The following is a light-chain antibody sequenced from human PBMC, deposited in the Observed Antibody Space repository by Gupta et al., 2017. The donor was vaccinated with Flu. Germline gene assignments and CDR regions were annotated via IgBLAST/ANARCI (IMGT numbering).Light chain of an antibody. CDR2: EVS. CDR3: SSYTSSSSRV. J-gene: IGLJ3*02. Sequence: QSGLTQPASVSASPGQSITLSCTGTSGDVGGYNYVSWYQQHPGKAPKLMIYEVSNRPSGVSNRFSGSKSGNTASLTISGLQAEDEADYYCSSYTSSSSRVFGGGTKLTVL. V-gene: IGLV2-14*01. CDR1: SGDVGGYNY.